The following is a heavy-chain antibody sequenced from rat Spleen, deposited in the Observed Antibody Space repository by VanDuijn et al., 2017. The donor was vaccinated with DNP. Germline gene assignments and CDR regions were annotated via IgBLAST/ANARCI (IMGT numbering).Heavy chain of an antibody. CDR2: IIYDGSRT. Sequence: EVQLVESGGGLVQPGNSLKLSCAASGLIFSDYVMAWIRQAPKKGLEWVATIIYDGSRTYYRDSVKGRFTISRDNAKSTLYLQMDSLRSEDTATYYCATPTDWGQGVMVTVSS. CDR1: GLIFSDYV. CDR3: ATPTD. V-gene: IGHV5S10*01. J-gene: IGHJ2*01.